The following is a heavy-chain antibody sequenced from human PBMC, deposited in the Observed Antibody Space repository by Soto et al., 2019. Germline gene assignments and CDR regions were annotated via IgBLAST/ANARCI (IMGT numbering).Heavy chain of an antibody. D-gene: IGHD6-19*01. Sequence: SLRLSCAASGFPFSTYDMSWVRQAPGKGLEWVSVLRGSGGSTYYADSVKGRFTISRDNSKNALYLQMNSLRAEDTAVYYCVKGGWLDYWGQGTLVTVSS. CDR2: LRGSGGST. CDR1: GFPFSTYD. V-gene: IGHV3-23*01. J-gene: IGHJ4*02. CDR3: VKGGWLDY.